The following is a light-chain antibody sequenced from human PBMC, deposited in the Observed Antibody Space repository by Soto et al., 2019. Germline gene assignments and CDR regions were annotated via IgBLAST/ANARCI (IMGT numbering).Light chain of an antibody. CDR3: QQYYTTPLT. Sequence: DIVMTQSPDSLAAFLGERATINCKSSQSLFYSSNHKNYLAWYQQKPGRPPKLLFYWASTRESGVPDRFTDSGSGTDFTLTISSLQAEDVAIYYCQQYYTTPLTFGGGTKVEIK. CDR1: QSLFYSSNHKNY. CDR2: WAS. V-gene: IGKV4-1*01. J-gene: IGKJ4*01.